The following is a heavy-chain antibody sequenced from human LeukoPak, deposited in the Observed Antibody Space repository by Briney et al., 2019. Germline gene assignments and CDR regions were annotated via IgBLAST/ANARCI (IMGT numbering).Heavy chain of an antibody. J-gene: IGHJ4*02. CDR2: IKQDGSEK. CDR3: AREWSGFGELPDY. V-gene: IGHV3-7*01. D-gene: IGHD3-10*01. Sequence: GGSLRLSCAASGFTFSSYGMHWVRQAPGKGLEWVANIKQDGSEKYYVDSVKGRFTISRDNAKNTLYLQMNSLRVEDTAVYYCAREWSGFGELPDYWGQGTLVTVSS. CDR1: GFTFSSYG.